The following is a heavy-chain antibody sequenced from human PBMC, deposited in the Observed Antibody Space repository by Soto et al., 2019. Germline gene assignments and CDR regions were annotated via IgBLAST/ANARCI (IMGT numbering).Heavy chain of an antibody. CDR3: ARVRSGWGIDY. V-gene: IGHV4-30-2*01. J-gene: IGHJ4*02. CDR2: IYHSGST. D-gene: IGHD6-19*01. CDR1: GGSISSGGYS. Sequence: SSETLSITCAVSGGSISSGGYSWSWIRQPPGKGLNYIGYIYHSGSTYYNPSLKSRVTISVDRSKNQFSLKLSSVTAADTAVYYCARVRSGWGIDYWGQGTLVTVSS.